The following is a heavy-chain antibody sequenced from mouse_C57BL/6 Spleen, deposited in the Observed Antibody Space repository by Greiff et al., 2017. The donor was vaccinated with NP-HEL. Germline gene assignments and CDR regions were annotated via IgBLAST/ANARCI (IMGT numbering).Heavy chain of an antibody. V-gene: IGHV1-55*01. CDR3: ARGTFYYYGSSPYWYFDV. CDR2: IYPGSGST. CDR1: GYTFTSYW. Sequence: QVQLQQSGAELVKPGASVKMSCKASGYTFTSYWITWVKQRPGQGLEWIGDIYPGSGSTNYNEKFKSKATLTVDTSSSTAYMQLSSLTSEDSAVYYCARGTFYYYGSSPYWYFDVWGTGTTVTVSS. J-gene: IGHJ1*03. D-gene: IGHD1-1*01.